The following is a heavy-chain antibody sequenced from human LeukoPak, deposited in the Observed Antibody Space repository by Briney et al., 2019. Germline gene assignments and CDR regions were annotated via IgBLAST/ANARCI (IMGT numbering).Heavy chain of an antibody. Sequence: GGSLRLSCAASGFTFSSYSMNWVRQAPGKGLEWVSSISSSSSYIYHADSVKGRFTISRDNAKNSLYLQMNSLRAEDTAVYYCARDPVVPAASGSYYYYGMDVWGQGTTVAVSS. CDR1: GFTFSSYS. D-gene: IGHD2-2*01. CDR3: ARDPVVPAASGSYYYYGMDV. V-gene: IGHV3-21*01. J-gene: IGHJ6*02. CDR2: ISSSSSYI.